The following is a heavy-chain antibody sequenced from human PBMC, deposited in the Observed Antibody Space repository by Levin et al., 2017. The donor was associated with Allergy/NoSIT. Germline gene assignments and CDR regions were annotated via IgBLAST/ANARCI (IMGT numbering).Heavy chain of an antibody. CDR3: AKVAGSNPYYYYSYGVDV. D-gene: IGHD1-1*01. J-gene: IGHJ6*02. CDR1: GFTFSSYG. V-gene: IGHV3-30*18. Sequence: GGSLRLSCVVSGFTFSSYGMHWVRQAPGKGLDWVALISYDGSNKYYADSVKGRFTVSRDNSKYTLYLQMDSLRADDTAVYFCAKVAGSNPYYYYSYGVDVWGQGTTVTVSS. CDR2: ISYDGSNK.